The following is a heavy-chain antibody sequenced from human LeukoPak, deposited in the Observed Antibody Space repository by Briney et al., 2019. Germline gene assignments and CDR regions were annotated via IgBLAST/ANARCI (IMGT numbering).Heavy chain of an antibody. Sequence: GGSLRLSCAASGFTFSSYEMNWVRQAPGKGLEWVSYISSSGSTIYYADSVKGRFTISRDNAKNSLYLQMNSLRAEDTAVYYCAVAPGYSYGPAWGQGALVTVSS. CDR2: ISSSGSTI. CDR1: GFTFSSYE. J-gene: IGHJ5*02. V-gene: IGHV3-48*03. CDR3: AVAPGYSYGPA. D-gene: IGHD5-18*01.